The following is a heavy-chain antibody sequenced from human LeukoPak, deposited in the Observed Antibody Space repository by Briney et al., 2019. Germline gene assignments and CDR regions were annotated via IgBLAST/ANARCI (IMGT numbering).Heavy chain of an antibody. CDR1: GFTVSSNY. J-gene: IGHJ6*03. Sequence: PGGSLRLSCAASGFTVSSNYMTWVRQAPGKGLQWVSLIDSGGSTYFADSVKGRFTISRDTSKNTLYLQMNSLRAEDTAVYYCARRAPTVTYYYYYYMDVWGKGTRSPSP. CDR3: ARRAPTVTYYYYYYMDV. V-gene: IGHV3-53*01. CDR2: IDSGGST. D-gene: IGHD4-11*01.